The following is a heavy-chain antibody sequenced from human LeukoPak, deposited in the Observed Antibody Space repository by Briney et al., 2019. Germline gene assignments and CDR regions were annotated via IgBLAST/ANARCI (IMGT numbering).Heavy chain of an antibody. D-gene: IGHD3-22*01. CDR2: IYDSGST. J-gene: IGHJ5*02. CDR3: ARDRSYYDSSGLGLRWFDP. Sequence: PSETLSLTCTVSGGSIRSSYYYWGWIRQPPGKGLEWIGSIYDSGSTYYNPSLKSRVTISVDTSKNQFSLKLNSVTAADTAVYYCARDRSYYDSSGLGLRWFDPWGQGTLVTVSS. CDR1: GGSIRSSYYY. V-gene: IGHV4-39*02.